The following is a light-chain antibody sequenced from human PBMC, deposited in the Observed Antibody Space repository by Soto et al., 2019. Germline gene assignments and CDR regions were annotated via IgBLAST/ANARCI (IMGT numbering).Light chain of an antibody. CDR2: KPS. Sequence: DIQMTQSPSTLSASVGDRVTITCRASQTISSWLAWYQLKPGRAPKLLISKPSNLESGVPSRFRGTRSGTEFTLTISSLQPNDVATYYCQQYDTYRTFGQGTKLEIK. J-gene: IGKJ2*01. CDR1: QTISSW. V-gene: IGKV1-5*03. CDR3: QQYDTYRT.